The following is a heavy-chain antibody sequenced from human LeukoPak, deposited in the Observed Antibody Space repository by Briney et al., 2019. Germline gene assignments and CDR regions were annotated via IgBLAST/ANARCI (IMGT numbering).Heavy chain of an antibody. CDR3: ARDYSNNWPTNWFDP. Sequence: GGSLRLSCSASGFTFSTYSMNWVRQAPGKGREWVSYISFSSDIIHYADSVKGRFTISRDNAKDSLYLQMNNLRDKDTAVYYCARDYSNNWPTNWFDPWGQGSLVTVSS. V-gene: IGHV3-48*02. CDR1: GFTFSTYS. J-gene: IGHJ5*01. CDR2: ISFSSDII. D-gene: IGHD6-13*01.